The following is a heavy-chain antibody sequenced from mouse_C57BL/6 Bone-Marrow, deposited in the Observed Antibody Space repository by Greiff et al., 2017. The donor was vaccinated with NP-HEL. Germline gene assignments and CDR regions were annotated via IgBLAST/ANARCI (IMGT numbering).Heavy chain of an antibody. D-gene: IGHD1-1*01. V-gene: IGHV1-50*01. CDR2: IDPSDSYT. Sequence: QVQLQQPGAELVKPGASVKLSCKASGYTFTSYWMKWVRQRPGQGLEWIGEIDPSDSYTNYNQKFKGKATLTVDTSSSTAYMQLSSLTSEDSAVYYCARDYTGAMDYWGQGTSVTVSS. J-gene: IGHJ4*01. CDR1: GYTFTSYW. CDR3: ARDYTGAMDY.